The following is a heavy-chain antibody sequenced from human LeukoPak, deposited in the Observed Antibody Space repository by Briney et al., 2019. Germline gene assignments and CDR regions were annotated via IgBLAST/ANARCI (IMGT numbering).Heavy chain of an antibody. Sequence: PGGSLRLSCAASGFTFSNYAMYWVRQAPGKGLEFVSLISSNGGSTYYANSVKGRFTISRDNSKNTVYLQMGSLRTEDMAVYYCARGAPQGSYYYYALDVWGQGTTVTVSS. CDR1: GFTFSNYA. V-gene: IGHV3-64*01. J-gene: IGHJ6*02. CDR3: ARGAPQGSYYYYALDV. CDR2: ISSNGGST.